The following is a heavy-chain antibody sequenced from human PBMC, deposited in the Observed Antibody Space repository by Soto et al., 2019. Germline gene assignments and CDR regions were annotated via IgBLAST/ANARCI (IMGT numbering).Heavy chain of an antibody. CDR2: IYYSGST. D-gene: IGHD3-3*01. V-gene: IGHV4-39*01. Sequence: SETLSLTCTVSGGSISSSSYYWGWIRQPPGKGLEWIGSIYYSGSTYYNPSLKSRVTISVDTSKKQFSLKLSSVTAADTAVYYCARLRYDFWSGYYYNWFDPWGQGTLVTVSS. CDR3: ARLRYDFWSGYYYNWFDP. J-gene: IGHJ5*02. CDR1: GGSISSSSYY.